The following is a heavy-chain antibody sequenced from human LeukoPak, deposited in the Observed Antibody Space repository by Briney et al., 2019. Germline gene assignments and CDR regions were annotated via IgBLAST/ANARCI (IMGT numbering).Heavy chain of an antibody. CDR2: INHSGST. V-gene: IGHV4-34*01. CDR3: ARVDDC. Sequence: SETLSLTCAVYGGSFSGYHWSWIRQPPEKGLEWIGEINHSGSTNYNPSLKSRVTISLDTSKNQFSLTLSSVTAADTAVYYCARVDDCWGQGTLVTVSS. J-gene: IGHJ4*02. CDR1: GGSFSGYH.